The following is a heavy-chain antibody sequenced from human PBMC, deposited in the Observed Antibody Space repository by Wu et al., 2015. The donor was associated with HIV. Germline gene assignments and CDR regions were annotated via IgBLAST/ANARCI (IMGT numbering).Heavy chain of an antibody. CDR2: ISTYNGNT. V-gene: IGHV1-18*01. J-gene: IGHJ5*02. D-gene: IGHD3-10*01. CDR1: GYRFINYG. CDR3: ARDGSLSALENWFDP. Sequence: QVHLVQFGAEVKKPGSSVKVSCKASGYRFINYGINWVRQALGQGLECLGWISTYNGNTNYAQKFQGRVTMTTDTSTSTAYMELRSLRSDDTAVYYCARDGSLSALENWFDPWAREPWSPSPQ.